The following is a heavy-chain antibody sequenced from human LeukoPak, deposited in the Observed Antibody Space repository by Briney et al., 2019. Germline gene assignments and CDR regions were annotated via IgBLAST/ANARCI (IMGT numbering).Heavy chain of an antibody. D-gene: IGHD5-18*01. V-gene: IGHV3-23*01. CDR3: VKKVEGYSYGPFDY. CDR1: GFTFDSYA. CDR2: IGGSGGTT. Sequence: GGSLRLSCAASGFTFDSYAMSWVRRAPGKGLEWVSAIGGSGGTTFYADSVKGRFTISRDNSKNTLYLQMNSLRAEDTAIYYCVKKVEGYSYGPFDYWGQGTLVTVSS. J-gene: IGHJ4*02.